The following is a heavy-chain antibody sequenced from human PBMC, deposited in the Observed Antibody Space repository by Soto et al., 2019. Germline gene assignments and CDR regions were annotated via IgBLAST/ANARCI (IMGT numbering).Heavy chain of an antibody. V-gene: IGHV1-2*04. CDR2: INPNSGGT. CDR3: ARDAVPLRWSGRNWFDP. D-gene: IGHD4-17*01. J-gene: IGHJ5*02. Sequence: ASVKVSCKASGYTFTSYYMHWVRQAPGQGLEWMGWINPNSGGTNYAQKFQGWVTMTRDTSISTAYMELSRLRSDDTAVYYCARDAVPLRWSGRNWFDPWGQGTLVTVPQ. CDR1: GYTFTSYY.